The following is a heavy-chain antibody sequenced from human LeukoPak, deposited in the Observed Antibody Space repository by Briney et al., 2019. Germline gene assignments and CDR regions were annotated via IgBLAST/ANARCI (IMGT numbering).Heavy chain of an antibody. CDR3: ARAPPGMGVAVVGWDRYAFDI. Sequence: PSETLSLTCAVSGGSISSSNWWSWVRQPPGKGLEWIGEIYHSGSTNYNPSLKSRVTISVDKSKNQFSLKLSSVTAADTAVYYCARAPPGMGVAVVGWDRYAFDIWGQGTMVTVSS. V-gene: IGHV4-4*02. CDR1: GGSISSSNW. D-gene: IGHD6-19*01. CDR2: IYHSGST. J-gene: IGHJ3*02.